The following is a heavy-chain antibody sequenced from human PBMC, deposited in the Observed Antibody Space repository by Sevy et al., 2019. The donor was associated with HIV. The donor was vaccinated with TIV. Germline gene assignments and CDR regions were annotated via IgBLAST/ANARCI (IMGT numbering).Heavy chain of an antibody. CDR1: GGSISSYY. J-gene: IGHJ3*02. V-gene: IGHV4-59*01. CDR2: IYYSGST. Sequence: SETLSLTCTVSGGSISSYYWSWIRQPPGKGLEWIGYIYYSGSTNYNPSLKSRVTISVDTSKNQYSLKLSSVTAADTAVYYCARDPPSVAGTGVLAFDIWGQGTMVTVSS. CDR3: ARDPPSVAGTGVLAFDI. D-gene: IGHD6-19*01.